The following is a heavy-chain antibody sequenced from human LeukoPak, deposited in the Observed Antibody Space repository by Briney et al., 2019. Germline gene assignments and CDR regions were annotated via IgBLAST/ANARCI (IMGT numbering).Heavy chain of an antibody. V-gene: IGHV3-48*04. Sequence: PGGPLRLSCAASGFTYSSYSMNWVRQAPGKGLEWVSYISSSGSTIYYADSVKGRFTISRDNAKNSLYLQMNSLRAEDTAVYYCARVDSSGWDGTDYWGQETLVSVSS. D-gene: IGHD6-19*01. J-gene: IGHJ4*02. CDR1: GFTYSSYS. CDR3: ARVDSSGWDGTDY. CDR2: ISSSGSTI.